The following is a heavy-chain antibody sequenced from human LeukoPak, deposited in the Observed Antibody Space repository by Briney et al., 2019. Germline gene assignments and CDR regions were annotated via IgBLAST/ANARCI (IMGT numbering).Heavy chain of an antibody. J-gene: IGHJ3*02. V-gene: IGHV4-61*03. Sequence: SETLSLTCTVSGGSVSSGSYYWSWIRQPPGKGLEWIGYIYYGGSTNYNPSLKSRVTISVDTSKNHFSLNPNSVTAADTAVYYCARGRDGYKSAFDIWGQGTMVTVSS. CDR3: ARGRDGYKSAFDI. D-gene: IGHD5-24*01. CDR1: GGSVSSGSYY. CDR2: IYYGGST.